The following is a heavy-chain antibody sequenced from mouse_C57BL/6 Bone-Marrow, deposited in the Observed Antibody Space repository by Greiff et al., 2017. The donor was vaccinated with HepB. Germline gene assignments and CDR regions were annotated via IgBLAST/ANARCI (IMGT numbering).Heavy chain of an antibody. J-gene: IGHJ1*03. D-gene: IGHD1-1*01. CDR2: IYPRSGNT. Sequence: VQLQQSGAELARPGASVKLSCKASGYTFTSCGISWVKQRTGQGLEWIGEIYPRSGNTYYNEKFKGKATLTADKSSSTAYMELRSLTSEDSAVYFCARPPYYYGSSSRYFGVWGTGTTVTVSS. V-gene: IGHV1-81*01. CDR3: ARPPYYYGSSSRYFGV. CDR1: GYTFTSCG.